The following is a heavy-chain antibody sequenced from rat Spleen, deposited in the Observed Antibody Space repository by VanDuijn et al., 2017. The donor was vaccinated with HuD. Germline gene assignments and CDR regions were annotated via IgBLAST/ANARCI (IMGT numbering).Heavy chain of an antibody. CDR1: GFSLTSHH. V-gene: IGHV2-6*01. Sequence: QVQLKESGPGLVQPSQTLSLTCTVSGFSLTSHHVSWVRQPPGKGLEWIAAISSGGSTYYNSALKSRLSISRDTSKRQVFLKMTSLKTEDTAMYFCAIGNNPDYWGQGVMVTVSS. J-gene: IGHJ2*01. CDR2: ISSGGST. CDR3: AIGNNPDY. D-gene: IGHD1-10*01.